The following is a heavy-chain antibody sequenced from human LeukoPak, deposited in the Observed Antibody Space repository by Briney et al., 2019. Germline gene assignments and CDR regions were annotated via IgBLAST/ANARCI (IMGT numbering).Heavy chain of an antibody. D-gene: IGHD2-2*01. Sequence: SETLSLTCAVSGYSISSGYYWGWIRQPPGKGLERIGSIYHSGSTYYNPSLKSRVTISVDTSKNQFSLKLSSVTAADTAVYYCARVGYCSSTSCPRGAVDYWGQGTLVTVSS. V-gene: IGHV4-38-2*01. CDR1: GYSISSGYY. CDR2: IYHSGST. CDR3: ARVGYCSSTSCPRGAVDY. J-gene: IGHJ4*02.